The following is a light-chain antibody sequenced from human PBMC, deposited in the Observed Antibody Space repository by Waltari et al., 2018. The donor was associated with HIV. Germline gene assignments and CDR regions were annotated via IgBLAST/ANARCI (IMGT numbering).Light chain of an antibody. CDR3: QQYKDGPPWT. J-gene: IGKJ1*01. CDR1: QSVGSN. V-gene: IGKV3-15*01. Sequence: EIVMTQSPATLSLSPGGTATLFCRASQSVGSNLAWYQLKLGQAPRLLIYGASTRAPGVPGRISGGGSGTEFTLTISRLRSEDVGIYHCQQYKDGPPWTFGQGTKIEIK. CDR2: GAS.